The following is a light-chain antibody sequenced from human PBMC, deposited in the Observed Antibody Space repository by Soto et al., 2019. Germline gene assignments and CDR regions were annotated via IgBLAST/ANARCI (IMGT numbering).Light chain of an antibody. Sequence: QSVLTQPASVSGSPGQSITISCTGTSSDVGGYNYVSWYQQHPGKAPKPMIYDVSNRPSGVSNRFSGSKSGNTASLTISGLQAEDEADYYCSSYTSSSTLVFGTGTKVT. CDR1: SSDVGGYNY. CDR2: DVS. CDR3: SSYTSSSTLV. J-gene: IGLJ1*01. V-gene: IGLV2-14*01.